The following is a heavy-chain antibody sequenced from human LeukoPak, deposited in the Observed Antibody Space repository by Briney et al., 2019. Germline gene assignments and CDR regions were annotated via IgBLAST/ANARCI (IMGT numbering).Heavy chain of an antibody. J-gene: IGHJ5*02. CDR2: IYTSGTI. CDR3: ARGNSYGPFDP. CDR1: GGSITSYY. D-gene: IGHD3-10*01. Sequence: PSETLSLTCTVSGGSITSYYYNWIRQPAGKGLEWIGRIYTSGTINYNPSLKSRVTMSVDTSKNQFSPKLSSVTAGDTAVYYCARGNSYGPFDPGGQGTLVTVSS. V-gene: IGHV4-4*07.